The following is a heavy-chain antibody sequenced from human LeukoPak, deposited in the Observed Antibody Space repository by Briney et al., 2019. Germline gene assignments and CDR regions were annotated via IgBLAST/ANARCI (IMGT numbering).Heavy chain of an antibody. CDR3: ARDRSYDILTGYSGILFDY. CDR1: GFTFSDYY. Sequence: GGSLRLSCAASGFTFSDYYMSWIRQAPGKGLEWVSYISSSSSYTNYADSVEGRFTISRDNAKNSLYLQMNSLRAEDTAVYYCARDRSYDILTGYSGILFDYWGQGTLVTVSS. CDR2: ISSSSSYT. J-gene: IGHJ4*02. D-gene: IGHD3-9*01. V-gene: IGHV3-11*06.